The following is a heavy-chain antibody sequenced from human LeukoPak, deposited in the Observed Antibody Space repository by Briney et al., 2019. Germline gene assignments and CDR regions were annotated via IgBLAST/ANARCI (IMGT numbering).Heavy chain of an antibody. CDR3: ARDRRIISITMIVVGPGSYGMDV. D-gene: IGHD3-22*01. Sequence: SVKVSCKASGGTFSSYAISWVRQAPGQGLEWMGGIIPIFGTANYAQKFQGRVTITADESTSTAYMELSSLRSEDTAVYYCARDRRIISITMIVVGPGSYGMDVWGQGTTVTVSS. V-gene: IGHV1-69*13. CDR1: GGTFSSYA. J-gene: IGHJ6*02. CDR2: IIPIFGTA.